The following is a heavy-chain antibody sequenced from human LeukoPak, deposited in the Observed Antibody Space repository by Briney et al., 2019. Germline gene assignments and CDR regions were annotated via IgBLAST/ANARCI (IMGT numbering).Heavy chain of an antibody. D-gene: IGHD3-3*01. CDR1: GFFFRGYA. J-gene: IGHJ1*01. Sequence: GGSLRLSCAPSGFFFRGYAMSWVRQAPGRGLEWVSTFSGSGGSTPSADSVKGRFTISRDNSKNTLYLQMNSLRAEDTAVYYCAKDDFAAEYFQHWGQGTLVTVSS. CDR2: FSGSGGST. CDR3: AKDDFAAEYFQH. V-gene: IGHV3-23*01.